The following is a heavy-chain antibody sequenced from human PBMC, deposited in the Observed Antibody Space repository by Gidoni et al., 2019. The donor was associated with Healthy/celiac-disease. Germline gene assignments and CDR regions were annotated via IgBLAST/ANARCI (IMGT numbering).Heavy chain of an antibody. CDR1: GFTSSSYG. D-gene: IGHD3-22*01. CDR3: ARSCYYDSSGWSRAGCFDL. CDR2: IWYDGSNK. V-gene: IGHV3-33*01. J-gene: IGHJ2*01. Sequence: QVQRMASGGGVVQPGSALRLSCAAAGFTSSSYGMPWVRQAPGKGLAWVSVIWYDGSNKSYADSVKGRFTISRDNSKNTLYLQMNSLRAEDTAVYYCARSCYYDSSGWSRAGCFDLWGRGTLVTVSS.